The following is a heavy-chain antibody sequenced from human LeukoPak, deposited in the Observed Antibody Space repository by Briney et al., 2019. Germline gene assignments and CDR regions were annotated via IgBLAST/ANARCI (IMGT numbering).Heavy chain of an antibody. V-gene: IGHV1-69*04. CDR2: IIPILGIA. D-gene: IGHD4-17*01. CDR3: ARDGDLYGDYDDAFDI. CDR1: GGTFSSYA. Sequence: SVKVSCKASGGTFSSYAISWVRQAPGQGLEWMRRIIPILGIANYAQKFQGRVTITADKSTSTAYMELSSLRSEDTAVYYCARDGDLYGDYDDAFDIWGQGTMVTVSS. J-gene: IGHJ3*02.